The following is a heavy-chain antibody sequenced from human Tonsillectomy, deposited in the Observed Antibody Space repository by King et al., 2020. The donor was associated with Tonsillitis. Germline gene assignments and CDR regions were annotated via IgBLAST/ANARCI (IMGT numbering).Heavy chain of an antibody. CDR1: GGTFSSSA. CDR2: FILNFETA. V-gene: IGHV1-69*01. J-gene: IGHJ6*02. Sequence: VQLVESGAEVKKPGSSVKVACKASGGTFSSSAINWVRQAPGQGLMWLGVFILNFETANYAHKIQGRVTITADESTSTAHMEVSSLRSEDTAVDYCARARRPKAYYYAMDVWGQGTTVSVSS. CDR3: ARARRPKAYYYAMDV.